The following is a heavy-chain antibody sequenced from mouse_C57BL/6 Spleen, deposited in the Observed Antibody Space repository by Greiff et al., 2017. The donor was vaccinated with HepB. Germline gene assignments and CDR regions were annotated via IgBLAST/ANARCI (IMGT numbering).Heavy chain of an antibody. CDR3: ARWRLGDAMDY. Sequence: QVQLQQPGAELVKPGASVKLSCKASGYTFTSYWMHWVKQRPGQGLEWIGMIHPNSGSTNYNEKFKSKATLTVDKSSSTAYMQLSSLTSEDSAVYYCARWRLGDAMDYWGQGTSVTVSS. V-gene: IGHV1-64*01. D-gene: IGHD4-1*01. J-gene: IGHJ4*01. CDR2: IHPNSGST. CDR1: GYTFTSYW.